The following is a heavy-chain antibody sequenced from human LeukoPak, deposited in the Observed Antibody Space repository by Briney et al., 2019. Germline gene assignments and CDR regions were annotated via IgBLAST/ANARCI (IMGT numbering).Heavy chain of an antibody. CDR1: RFTFSTYA. D-gene: IGHD3-10*01. Sequence: GGSLRLSCAASRFTFSTYAMHWVRQAPGTGLEWVAVISYDGSNKYYADSVKGRFTLSRDNSKNTLYLHMNSLRGEDTAVYYCARGGLLWFGDYFDYWGQGTLVTVSS. J-gene: IGHJ4*02. CDR3: ARGGLLWFGDYFDY. V-gene: IGHV3-30-3*01. CDR2: ISYDGSNK.